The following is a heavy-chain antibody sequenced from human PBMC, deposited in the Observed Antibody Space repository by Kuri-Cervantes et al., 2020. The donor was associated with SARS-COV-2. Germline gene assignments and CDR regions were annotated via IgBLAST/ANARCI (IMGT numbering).Heavy chain of an antibody. CDR3: ARDSRGYSYGYGHLFDY. J-gene: IGHJ4*02. D-gene: IGHD5-18*01. CDR2: ISSSSSTI. Sequence: GGSLRLSCAASGFTSSSYSMNWVRQAPGKGLEWVSYISSSSSTIYYADSVKGRFTISRDNAKNSLYLQMNSLRDEDTAVYYCARDSRGYSYGYGHLFDYWGQGTLVTVSS. CDR1: GFTSSSYS. V-gene: IGHV3-48*02.